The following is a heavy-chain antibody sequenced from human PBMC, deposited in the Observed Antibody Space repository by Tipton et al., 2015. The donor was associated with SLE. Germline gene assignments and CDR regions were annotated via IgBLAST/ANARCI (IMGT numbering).Heavy chain of an antibody. CDR2: ISTYNGNT. CDR3: ARYSGSYYAYYYYYYMDV. V-gene: IGHV1-18*01. J-gene: IGHJ6*03. D-gene: IGHD1-26*01. Sequence: QVQLVQSGAGVEKPGASVKVSCKASGYTFTSYAIGWVRQAPGQGLEWMGWISTYNGNTSYAQKLQGRVTMTTDTSTSTAYMELRSLRSDDTAVYYCARYSGSYYAYYYYYYMDVWGKGTTVTVSS. CDR1: GYTFTSYA.